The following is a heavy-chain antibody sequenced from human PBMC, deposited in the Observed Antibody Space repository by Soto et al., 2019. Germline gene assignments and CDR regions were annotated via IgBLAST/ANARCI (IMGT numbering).Heavy chain of an antibody. CDR2: ISYDGRNK. V-gene: IGHV3-30*18. D-gene: IGHD6-19*01. J-gene: IGHJ6*02. CDR3: VKDGSSGWPYYYGLDV. Sequence: QVQLVESGGGGVQPGRSLRLSCAASGFTFSSYGMHWVRQAPGKGLEWVAVISYDGRNKYYADSVKGRFTISRDNSKNPLYLQMGSLRAEDTAVYYCVKDGSSGWPYYYGLDVWGQGTMVTVSS. CDR1: GFTFSSYG.